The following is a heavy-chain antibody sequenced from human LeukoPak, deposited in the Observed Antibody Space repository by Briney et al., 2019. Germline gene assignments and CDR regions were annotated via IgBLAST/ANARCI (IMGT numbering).Heavy chain of an antibody. CDR3: TRVFSSSWAYGMDV. CDR2: IRSKPYGGTT. D-gene: IGHD6-13*01. Sequence: GGSLRLSCAASGFTFSSYAMHWVRQAPGKGLEWVGFIRSKPYGGTTEYAASVKGRFTISRDDSKSIAYLQMSSLKTEDTAVYYCTRVFSSSWAYGMDVWGQGTTVTVSS. V-gene: IGHV3-49*04. J-gene: IGHJ6*02. CDR1: GFTFSSYA.